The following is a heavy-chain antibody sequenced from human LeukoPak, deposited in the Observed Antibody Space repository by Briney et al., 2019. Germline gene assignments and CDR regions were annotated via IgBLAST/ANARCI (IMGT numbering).Heavy chain of an antibody. V-gene: IGHV3-23*01. CDR3: AKERGHSKPFDY. CDR2: ISDSGDAT. D-gene: IGHD4-23*01. Sequence: GGSLRLSCEVSGFIFSYYGMNWVRQAPGKGLEWVSAISDSGDATYYADPVKGRFTISRDNSESTLYLQMNNLRAEDTALYYCAKERGHSKPFDYWGQGTLVTVSS. J-gene: IGHJ4*02. CDR1: GFIFSYYG.